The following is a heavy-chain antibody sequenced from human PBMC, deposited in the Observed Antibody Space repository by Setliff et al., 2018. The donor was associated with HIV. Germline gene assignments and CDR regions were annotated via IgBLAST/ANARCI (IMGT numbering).Heavy chain of an antibody. V-gene: IGHV1-46*01. J-gene: IGHJ4*02. CDR3: ASHFGYCSSTSCEGY. D-gene: IGHD2-2*01. CDR1: GYTFTSYY. Sequence: GASVKVSCKASGYTFTSYYLHWLRQAPGQGLEWMGLSYPSDGRTQYAQKFQGRFTISRDNAKNSLYLQMNSLRAEDTAVYYCASHFGYCSSTSCEGYWGQGALVTVSS. CDR2: SYPSDGRT.